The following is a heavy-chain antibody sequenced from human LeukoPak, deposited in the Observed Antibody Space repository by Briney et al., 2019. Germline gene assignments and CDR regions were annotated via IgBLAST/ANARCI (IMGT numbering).Heavy chain of an antibody. D-gene: IGHD2-2*01. J-gene: IGHJ5*02. Sequence: ASVKVSCKASGYTFTGYYMHWVRQAPGQGLEWVGWINPNSGGTNYAQKFQGRVTMTRDTSISTAYMELSRLRSDDTAVYYCARDIGDCSSTSCYPGPWGQGTLVTVSS. CDR3: ARDIGDCSSTSCYPGP. CDR2: INPNSGGT. CDR1: GYTFTGYY. V-gene: IGHV1-2*02.